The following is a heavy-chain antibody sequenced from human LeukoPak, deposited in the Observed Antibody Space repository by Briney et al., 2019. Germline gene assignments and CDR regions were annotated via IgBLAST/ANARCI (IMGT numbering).Heavy chain of an antibody. Sequence: GESLKISCKGSGYSFTSYWIDWVRQMPGKGLEWMGIIYPGDSDTRYSPSFQGQVTISADKSISTAYLQWSSLKASDTAMYYCARHQTMIVSSYAFDILGQGTMVTVSS. D-gene: IGHD3-22*01. J-gene: IGHJ3*02. CDR2: IYPGDSDT. CDR3: ARHQTMIVSSYAFDI. CDR1: GYSFTSYW. V-gene: IGHV5-51*01.